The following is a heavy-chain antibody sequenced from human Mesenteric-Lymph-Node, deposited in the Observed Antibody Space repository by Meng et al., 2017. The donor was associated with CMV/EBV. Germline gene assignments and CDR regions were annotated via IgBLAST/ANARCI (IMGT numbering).Heavy chain of an antibody. Sequence: ASVKVSCKASGYTFTSYGITWVRQDTGQGLEWMGWMNPINGNTGYAQKFQGRVTMTRDTSISTAYMELSSLRSEDTAVYYCARFSRRGTRYYDIWGQGTLVTVSS. CDR3: ARFSRRGTRYYDI. D-gene: IGHD3-9*01. V-gene: IGHV1-8*01. CDR2: MNPINGNT. CDR1: GYTFTSYG. J-gene: IGHJ4*02.